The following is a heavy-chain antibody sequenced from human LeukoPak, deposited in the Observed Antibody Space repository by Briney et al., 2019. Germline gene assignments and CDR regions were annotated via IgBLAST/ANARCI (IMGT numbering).Heavy chain of an antibody. CDR1: GFTLSIYN. V-gene: IGHV3-21*01. D-gene: IGHD4-23*01. Sequence: PGVSLRLSCAASGFTLSIYNMNWVRQAPGKGLEWVSSISSSSSYIYYADSVKGRFTISRDNAKNSLYLQMNSLRAEDTAVYYCVRDTVRWYVFDYWGQGTLVTVSS. CDR3: VRDTVRWYVFDY. CDR2: ISSSSSYI. J-gene: IGHJ4*02.